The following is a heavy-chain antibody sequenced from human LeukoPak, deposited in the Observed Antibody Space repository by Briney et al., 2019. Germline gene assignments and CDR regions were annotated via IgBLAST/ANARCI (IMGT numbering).Heavy chain of an antibody. D-gene: IGHD3-22*01. CDR1: GFTLSNHW. CDR3: ARGAYYYED. V-gene: IGHV3-7*01. J-gene: IGHJ4*02. Sequence: PGGSLRLSCAASGFTLSNHWMNWARQAPGKGLEWVASINHNGNVNYYVDSVKGRFTISRDNAKNSLYLQMSNLRAEDTAVYYCARGAYYYEDWGQGTLVTVSS. CDR2: INHNGNVN.